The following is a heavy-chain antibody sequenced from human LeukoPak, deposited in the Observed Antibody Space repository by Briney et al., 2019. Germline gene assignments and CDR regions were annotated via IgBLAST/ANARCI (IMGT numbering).Heavy chain of an antibody. CDR3: ARDHSRWGSGSYSSDY. D-gene: IGHD3-10*01. CDR2: IYHSGST. Sequence: SETLSLTCTVSGYSISSGYYWGWIRQPPGKGLEWIGSIYHSGSTYYNPSLKSRVTISVDTSKNQFSLKLSSVTAADTAVYYCARDHSRWGSGSYSSDYWGQGTLVTVSS. CDR1: GYSISSGYY. J-gene: IGHJ4*02. V-gene: IGHV4-38-2*02.